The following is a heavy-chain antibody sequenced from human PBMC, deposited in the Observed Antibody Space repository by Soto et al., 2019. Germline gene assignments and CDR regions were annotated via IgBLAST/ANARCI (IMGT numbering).Heavy chain of an antibody. CDR1: GYTFTSYD. V-gene: IGHV1-8*01. Sequence: ASVKVSCKASGYTFTSYDINWVRQATGQGLEWMGWMNPNSGNTGYAQKFQGRVTMTRNTSISTAYMKLSSLRSEDTAVYYCARGIAAAAPRREGPYYYYMDGWGKGTTVTVSS. CDR2: MNPNSGNT. J-gene: IGHJ6*03. D-gene: IGHD6-13*01. CDR3: ARGIAAAAPRREGPYYYYMDG.